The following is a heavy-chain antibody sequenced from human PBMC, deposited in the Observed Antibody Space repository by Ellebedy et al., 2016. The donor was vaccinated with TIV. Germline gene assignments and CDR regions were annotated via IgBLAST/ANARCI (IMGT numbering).Heavy chain of an antibody. CDR2: ISGCGDRT. Sequence: GESLKISXTASGFDFKNFAMNWVRETPGKGLEWVSGISGCGDRTYYADSVKGRFAISRDNSRDTLYLQMNSLNVDDTAVYYCAKDRGSGTYENWFNPWGQGALVTVSP. D-gene: IGHD1-26*01. CDR1: GFDFKNFA. V-gene: IGHV3-23*01. CDR3: AKDRGSGTYENWFNP. J-gene: IGHJ5*02.